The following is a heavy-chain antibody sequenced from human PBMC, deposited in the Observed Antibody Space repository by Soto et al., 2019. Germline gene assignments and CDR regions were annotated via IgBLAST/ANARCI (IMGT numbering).Heavy chain of an antibody. CDR3: AAEGPFGRSSSVDY. J-gene: IGHJ4*02. CDR2: IVVGSGNT. CDR1: GFTFTSSA. Sequence: SVKVSCKASGFTFTSSAVQWVRQARGQRLEWIGWIVVGSGNTNYAQKFQERVTITRDMSTSTAYMELSSLRSEDTAVYYCAAEGPFGRSSSVDYWGQGTLVTVSS. D-gene: IGHD6-6*01. V-gene: IGHV1-58*01.